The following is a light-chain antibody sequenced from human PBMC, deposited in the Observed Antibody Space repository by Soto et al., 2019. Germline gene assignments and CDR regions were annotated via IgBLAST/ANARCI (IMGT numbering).Light chain of an antibody. J-gene: IGLJ1*01. V-gene: IGLV2-14*01. Sequence: QSALTQPASVSGSPGQSIAISCTGTSSDVGAYNYVSWYQQHPGKAPKLMIFDVTSRPSGVSDRFSGSKSGNTASLTISGLQAEDEADYYCSSFTTSRSLVFGAGTKVTVL. CDR3: SSFTTSRSLV. CDR1: SSDVGAYNY. CDR2: DVT.